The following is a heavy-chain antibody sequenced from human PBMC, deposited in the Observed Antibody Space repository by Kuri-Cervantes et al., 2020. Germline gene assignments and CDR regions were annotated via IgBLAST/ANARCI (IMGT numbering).Heavy chain of an antibody. Sequence: GSLRLSCTVSGGSISSYYWSWIRQPPGKGLEWIGYIYYSGSTNYNPSFKSRLTISVDTSKYQFSLRLTSVTAADTAVYYCARTEYNWFDPWGQGTLVTVSS. CDR2: IYYSGST. J-gene: IGHJ5*02. V-gene: IGHV4-59*01. CDR3: ARTEYNWFDP. CDR1: GGSISSYY. D-gene: IGHD3-10*01.